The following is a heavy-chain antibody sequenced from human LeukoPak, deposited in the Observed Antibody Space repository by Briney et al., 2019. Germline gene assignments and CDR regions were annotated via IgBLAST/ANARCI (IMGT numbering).Heavy chain of an antibody. V-gene: IGHV1-69*05. CDR1: GGTFSSYA. D-gene: IGHD6-13*01. CDR3: ASGSSSWYFAFDI. Sequence: SVKVSCKASGGTFSSYAISWVRQAPGQGLKWMGGIIPIFGTANYAQKFQGRVTITTDESTSTAYMELSSLRSEDTAVYYCASGSSSWYFAFDIWGQGTMVTVSS. J-gene: IGHJ3*02. CDR2: IIPIFGTA.